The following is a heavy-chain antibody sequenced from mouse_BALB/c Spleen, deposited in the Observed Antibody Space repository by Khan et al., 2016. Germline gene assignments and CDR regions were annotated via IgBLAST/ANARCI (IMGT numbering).Heavy chain of an antibody. Sequence: QVQLQQSGAELARPGASVKLSCKASGYTFTRYWMQWGNQGPGQGLEWIGAVYPGDGNTGFTQNFKGKATLTADRSSSTAYMQLSSLASEEAAVYYMERENCYGVRDCGGPGTTLTLSS. V-gene: IGHV1-87*01. J-gene: IGHJ2*01. CDR2: VYPGDGNT. CDR1: GYTFTRYW. D-gene: IGHD1-1*01. CDR3: ERENCYGVRDC.